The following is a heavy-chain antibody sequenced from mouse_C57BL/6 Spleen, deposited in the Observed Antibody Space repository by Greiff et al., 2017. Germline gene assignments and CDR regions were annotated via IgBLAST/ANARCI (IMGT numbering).Heavy chain of an antibody. CDR1: GYTFTSYW. V-gene: IGHV1-55*01. CDR3: ARTYDYDGSYFDY. D-gene: IGHD2-4*01. Sequence: VQLQQPGAELVKPGASVKMSCKASGYTFTSYWITWVKQRPGQGLEWIGDIYPGSGSTNYNEKFKSKATLTVDTSSSTAYMQLSSLTSEDSAVYYCARTYDYDGSYFDYWGQGTTLTVSS. CDR2: IYPGSGST. J-gene: IGHJ2*01.